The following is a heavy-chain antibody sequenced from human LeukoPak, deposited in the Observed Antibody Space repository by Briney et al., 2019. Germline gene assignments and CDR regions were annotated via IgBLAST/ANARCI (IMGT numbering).Heavy chain of an antibody. D-gene: IGHD3-10*01. CDR1: GGSISSGSYY. V-gene: IGHV4-61*02. CDR2: IYTSGST. J-gene: IGHJ4*02. Sequence: SETLSLTCTVSGGSISSGSYYWSWIRQPAGKGLEWIGRIYTSGSTNYNPSLKSRVTISVDTSKNQFSLKLSSVTAADTAVYYCARVYGSGSYEFDYWGQGTLVTVSS. CDR3: ARVYGSGSYEFDY.